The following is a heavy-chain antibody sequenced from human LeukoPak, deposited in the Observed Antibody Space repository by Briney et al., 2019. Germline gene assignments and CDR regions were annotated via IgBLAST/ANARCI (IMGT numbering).Heavy chain of an antibody. V-gene: IGHV4-39*02. D-gene: IGHD1-26*01. J-gene: IGHJ3*02. CDR1: GGSISSSSYY. Sequence: PSETLSLTCTVSGGSISSSSYYWGWIRQPPGKGLEWIGSIYYSGSTYYNPSLKSRVTISVDTSKNQFSLKLGSVTAADTAVYYCAREESDSGSYYYRADAFDIWGQGTMVTVSS. CDR2: IYYSGST. CDR3: AREESDSGSYYYRADAFDI.